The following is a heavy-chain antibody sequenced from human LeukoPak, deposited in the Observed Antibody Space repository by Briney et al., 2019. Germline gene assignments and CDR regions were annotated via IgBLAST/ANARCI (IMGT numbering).Heavy chain of an antibody. J-gene: IGHJ4*02. V-gene: IGHV3-72*01. D-gene: IGHD3-10*01. CDR2: SRNKAYSYTT. CDR3: ARDYYGSNTYYLDY. Sequence: GGSLRLSCIASGFTFSDHFMDWVRQAPGKGLEWVGRSRNKAYSYTTEYAASVKGRFTISRDESKNSLYLQMNSLKTEDTAVYYCARDYYGSNTYYLDYWGQGTLVTVSS. CDR1: GFTFSDHF.